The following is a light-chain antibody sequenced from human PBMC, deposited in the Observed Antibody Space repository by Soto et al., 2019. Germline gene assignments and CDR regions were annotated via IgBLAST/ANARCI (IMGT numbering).Light chain of an antibody. CDR3: SSYTSSSTYV. CDR1: SSDVGGYNY. CDR2: DVS. J-gene: IGLJ1*01. V-gene: IGLV2-14*01. Sequence: QYALTQPASVSGSPGQSITISCTGTSSDVGGYNYVSWYQQHPGKAPKLMIYDVSNRPSGVSNRFSGSKSGNTASLTISGLQAEDESDYCCSSYTSSSTYVFGTGTKVTVL.